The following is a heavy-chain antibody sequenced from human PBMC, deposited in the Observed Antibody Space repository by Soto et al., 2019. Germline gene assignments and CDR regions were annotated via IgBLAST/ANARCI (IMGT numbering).Heavy chain of an antibody. Sequence: PSETLSLTCTVSGGSITSGGYYCSWIRQHPGKGLEWIGYIYNSGSTYYNPSLKSQVTISVDTSKNQFSLKLSSVTAADTAVYYCARDDPPARNEVGAYDYWGQGTLVTVSS. V-gene: IGHV4-31*01. D-gene: IGHD1-26*01. CDR3: ARDDPPARNEVGAYDY. CDR1: GGSITSGGYY. CDR2: IYNSGST. J-gene: IGHJ4*02.